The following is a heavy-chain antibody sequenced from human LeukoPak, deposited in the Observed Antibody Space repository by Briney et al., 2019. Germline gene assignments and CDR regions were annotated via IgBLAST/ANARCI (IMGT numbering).Heavy chain of an antibody. CDR1: GYTFTSYY. J-gene: IGHJ6*03. Sequence: ASVKVSCKASGYTFTSYYMHWVRQAPGQGLEWMGIINPSGGSTNYAQKFQGRVTITADESTSTAYMELSSLRSEGTAVYYCARAAAGRRYYYYYYYMDVWGKGTTVTVSS. V-gene: IGHV1-46*01. D-gene: IGHD6-13*01. CDR3: ARAAAGRRYYYYYYYMDV. CDR2: INPSGGST.